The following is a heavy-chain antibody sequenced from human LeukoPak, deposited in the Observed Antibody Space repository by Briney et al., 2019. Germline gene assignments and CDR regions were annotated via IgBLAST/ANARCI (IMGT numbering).Heavy chain of an antibody. Sequence: SETLSLTCAVYGGSFSGYYWSWIRQPPGKGLEWIGYAYYSGHTNYNSSLKSRVTMSLDTSKSQFSLRLSSVTAAGTAVYFCARHPFATPFDYWGPGTLVTVSS. CDR1: GGSFSGYY. J-gene: IGHJ4*02. V-gene: IGHV4-59*08. CDR3: ARHPFATPFDY. CDR2: AYYSGHT. D-gene: IGHD2-15*01.